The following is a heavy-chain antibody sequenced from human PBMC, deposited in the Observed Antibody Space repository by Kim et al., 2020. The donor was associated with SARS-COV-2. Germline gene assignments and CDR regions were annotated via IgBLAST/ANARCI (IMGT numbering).Heavy chain of an antibody. D-gene: IGHD3-10*01. V-gene: IGHV3-11*04. CDR3: ARDRGFGGYLWFGELFVDAFDI. Sequence: GGSLRLSCAASGFTFSDYYMSWIRQAPGKGLEWVSYISSSGSTIYYADSVKGRFTISRDNAKNSLYLQMNSLRAEDTAVYYCARDRGFGGYLWFGELFVDAFDIWGQGTMVTVSS. CDR1: GFTFSDYY. CDR2: ISSSGSTI. J-gene: IGHJ3*02.